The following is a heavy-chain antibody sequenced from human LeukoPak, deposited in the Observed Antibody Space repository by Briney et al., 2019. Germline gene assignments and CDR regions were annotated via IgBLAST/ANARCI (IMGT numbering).Heavy chain of an antibody. D-gene: IGHD2-2*01. CDR1: GFTFSSYS. V-gene: IGHV3-48*04. J-gene: IGHJ6*03. CDR2: IIYRSDSI. Sequence: PGGSLRLSCAASGFTFSSYSMNWVRQAPGMGLEWVSYIIYRSDSIYYADSVEGRFTISRDNAKNSLYLQMDSLRAEDTAVYYCARDHCSSTSCYRHYYYMDVWGKGTTVTVSS. CDR3: ARDHCSSTSCYRHYYYMDV.